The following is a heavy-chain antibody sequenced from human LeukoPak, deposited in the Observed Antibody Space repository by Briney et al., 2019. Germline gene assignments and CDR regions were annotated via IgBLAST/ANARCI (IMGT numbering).Heavy chain of an antibody. CDR1: GFNFRSYG. CDR3: AKVFLAAAGTKEWFDP. Sequence: PGRSLRLSCAASGFNFRSYGMHWVRQAPGRGLEWVSAISGSGGSTYYADSVKGRFTISRDNSKNTLYLQMNSLRAEDTAVYYCAKVFLAAAGTKEWFDPWGQGTLVTVSS. J-gene: IGHJ5*02. V-gene: IGHV3-23*01. CDR2: ISGSGGST. D-gene: IGHD6-13*01.